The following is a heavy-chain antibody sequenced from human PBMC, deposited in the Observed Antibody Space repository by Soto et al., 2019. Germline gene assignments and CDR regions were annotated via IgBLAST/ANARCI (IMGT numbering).Heavy chain of an antibody. V-gene: IGHV3-30*04. CDR3: ARGTDTIGLPTYLDY. CDR1: GFTFSNYA. Sequence: PGGSLRLSCKVSGFTFSNYALHWVRQAPGKGLEWVSLISYDGSETYYADSVKGRFTISRDDSMSTLHLEMNSLRGDDTAIYYCARGTDTIGLPTYLDYWGQGTLVTVSS. CDR2: ISYDGSET. D-gene: IGHD3-10*01. J-gene: IGHJ4*02.